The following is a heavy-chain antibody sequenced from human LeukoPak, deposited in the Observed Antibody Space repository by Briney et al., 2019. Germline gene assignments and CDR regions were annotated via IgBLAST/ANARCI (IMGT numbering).Heavy chain of an antibody. J-gene: IGHJ3*02. D-gene: IGHD2-2*01. CDR1: GGSISSGDYY. Sequence: SQTLSLTCTVSGGSISSGDYYWSCIRQPPGKGLEWIGYIYYSGSTYYNPSLKSRVTISVDTSKNQFSLKLSSVTAADTAVYYCARGVPAAYFDIWGQGTMVTVSS. CDR3: ARGVPAAYFDI. V-gene: IGHV4-30-4*01. CDR2: IYYSGST.